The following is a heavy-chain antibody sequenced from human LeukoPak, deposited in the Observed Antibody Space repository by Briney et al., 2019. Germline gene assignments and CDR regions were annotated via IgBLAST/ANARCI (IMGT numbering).Heavy chain of an antibody. CDR2: IWYDGSNK. J-gene: IGHJ6*02. CDR3: ARDIKGAAAGTAEYYYYGMDV. Sequence: PGRSLRLSCAASGFTFSSYGMHWVRQAPGKGLEWVAVIWYDGSNKYYADSAKGRFTISRDNSKNTLYLQMNSLRAEDTAVYYCARDIKGAAAGTAEYYYYGMDVWGQGTTVTVSS. CDR1: GFTFSSYG. D-gene: IGHD6-13*01. V-gene: IGHV3-33*01.